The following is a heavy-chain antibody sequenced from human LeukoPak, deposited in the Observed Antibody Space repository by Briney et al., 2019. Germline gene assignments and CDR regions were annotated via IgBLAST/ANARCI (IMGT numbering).Heavy chain of an antibody. CDR2: ISSSGIT. D-gene: IGHD3-10*01. CDR3: ARDFYGSGSSPLGFDP. Sequence: SETLSLTCTVSGVSISSDVYYWTWIRQLPGKGLEWIGYISSSGITKYNPFLKSQFTVSSDTSKNQFSLKLTSVTAADTGMYYCARDFYGSGSSPLGFDPWGQGTLVTVSS. V-gene: IGHV4-31*01. J-gene: IGHJ5*02. CDR1: GVSISSDVYY.